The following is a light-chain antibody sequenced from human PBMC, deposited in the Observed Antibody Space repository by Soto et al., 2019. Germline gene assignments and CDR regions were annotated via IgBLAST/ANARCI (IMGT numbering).Light chain of an antibody. Sequence: EIVLTQSPATLSLSPGERATLSCRASQSVSSYLAWYQQKPGQAPRLLIYDASNRATVIPARFSGSGSGTDFTLTIISLEPEDFEIYYYQQRRNWPPVTFGGGTKVEIK. CDR3: QQRRNWPPVT. J-gene: IGKJ4*01. V-gene: IGKV3-11*01. CDR1: QSVSSY. CDR2: DAS.